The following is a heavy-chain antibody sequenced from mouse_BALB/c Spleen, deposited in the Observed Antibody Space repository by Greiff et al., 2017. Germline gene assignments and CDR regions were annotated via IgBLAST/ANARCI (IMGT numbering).Heavy chain of an antibody. CDR1: GYTFTDYA. V-gene: IGHV1-67*01. CDR2: ISTYSGNT. CDR3: APWDSSLAY. D-gene: IGHD4-1*01. Sequence: QVQLKESGPELVTPGVSVKISCKGSGYTFTDYAMHWVKQSHAKSLEWIGVISTYSGNTNYNQKFKGKATMTVDKSSSTAYMELARLTSEDSAIYYCAPWDSSLAYWGQGTLVTVSA. J-gene: IGHJ3*01.